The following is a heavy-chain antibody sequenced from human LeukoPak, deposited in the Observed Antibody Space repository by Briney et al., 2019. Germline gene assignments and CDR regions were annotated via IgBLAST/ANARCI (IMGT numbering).Heavy chain of an antibody. J-gene: IGHJ3*02. CDR3: ARGPERRAFDI. D-gene: IGHD1-1*01. Sequence: PSETLSLTCTVSGGSMSSYYWSRIRQPPGKELEWIGYVYYSGNSKYNPSLNSRVSISIDTSKNKFSLKLNSVTDADTALYYCARGPERRAFDIWGQGTMVTVSS. CDR2: VYYSGNS. V-gene: IGHV4-59*01. CDR1: GGSMSSYY.